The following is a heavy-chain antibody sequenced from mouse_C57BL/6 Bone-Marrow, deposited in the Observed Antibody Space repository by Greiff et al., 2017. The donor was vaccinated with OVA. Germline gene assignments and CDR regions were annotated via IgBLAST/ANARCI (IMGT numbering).Heavy chain of an antibody. CDR1: GFTFSDFY. Sequence: EVMLVESGGGLVQSGRSLRLSCAPSGFTFSDFYMEWVRQAPGKGLEWIAASRNKANDYTTEYSASVKGRFIVSRDTSQSILYLQMNALRAEDTAIYYCARDGDSSGYDYYAMDYWGQGTSVTVSS. J-gene: IGHJ4*01. V-gene: IGHV7-1*01. CDR2: SRNKANDYTT. CDR3: ARDGDSSGYDYYAMDY. D-gene: IGHD3-2*02.